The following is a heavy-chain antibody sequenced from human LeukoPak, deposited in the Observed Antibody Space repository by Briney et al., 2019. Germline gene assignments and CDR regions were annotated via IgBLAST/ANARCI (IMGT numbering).Heavy chain of an antibody. J-gene: IGHJ6*03. CDR1: GYSLTKYW. V-gene: IGHV5-51*01. Sequence: GESLMTPCKGSGYSLTKYWLGRGRQMPGKGLEWMGIIHPDDADSKASPSFQGQVTISIDNSISTASLQWRSLKASDSAMYYWARHVYDYDSGYFLNYHYMDVWGKGXAVTVSS. CDR3: ARHVYDYDSGYFLNYHYMDV. D-gene: IGHD3-22*01. CDR2: IHPDDADS.